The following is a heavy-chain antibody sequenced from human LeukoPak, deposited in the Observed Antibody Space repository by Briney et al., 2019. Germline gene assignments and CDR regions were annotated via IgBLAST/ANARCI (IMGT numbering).Heavy chain of an antibody. CDR1: GGTFSSYA. CDR3: ASLYGGEYYYYYGMDV. CDR2: IIPILGIA. V-gene: IGHV1-69*04. J-gene: IGHJ6*02. Sequence: SVKVSCKASGGTFSSYAISWVRQAPGQGLEWMGRIIPILGIANYAQKFQGRVMITADKSTSTAYMELSSLRSEDTAVYYCASLYGGEYYYYYGMDVWGQGTTVTVSS. D-gene: IGHD4-23*01.